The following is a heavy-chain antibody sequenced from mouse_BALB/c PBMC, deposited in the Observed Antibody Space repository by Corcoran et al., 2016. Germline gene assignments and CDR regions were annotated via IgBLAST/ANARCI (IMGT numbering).Heavy chain of an antibody. CDR3: ARCVGWLLRGVMDY. CDR2: IDPFNGGT. V-gene: IGHV1S135*01. J-gene: IGHJ4*01. CDR1: GYSFTSYY. D-gene: IGHD2-3*01. Sequence: EIQLQQSGPELMKPGASVKISCKASGYSFTSYYMHWVKQSHGKSLEWIGYIDPFNGGTSYNQKFKGKATLTVDKSSSTAYMHLSSLTSEDSAVYDCARCVGWLLRGVMDYWGQGTSVTGSS.